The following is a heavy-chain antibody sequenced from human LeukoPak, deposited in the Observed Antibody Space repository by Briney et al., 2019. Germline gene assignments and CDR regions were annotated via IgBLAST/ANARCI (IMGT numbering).Heavy chain of an antibody. Sequence: ASVKVSCKASGYTFSSYGMNWVRQAPGQGLEWMGWINPNSGGTNYAQKFQGRVTMTRDTSISTAYMELSRLRSDDTAVYYCARVGLPNHYYYYMDVWGKGTTVTVSS. CDR2: INPNSGGT. CDR3: ARVGLPNHYYYYMDV. CDR1: GYTFSSYG. J-gene: IGHJ6*03. V-gene: IGHV1-2*02.